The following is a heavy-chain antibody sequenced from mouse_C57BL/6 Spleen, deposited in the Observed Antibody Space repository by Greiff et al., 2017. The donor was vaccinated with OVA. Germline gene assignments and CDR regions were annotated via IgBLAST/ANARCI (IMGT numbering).Heavy chain of an antibody. CDR3: ARDWGTSNYAMDY. J-gene: IGHJ4*01. CDR1: GYSITSGYY. CDR2: ISYDGSN. V-gene: IGHV3-6*01. D-gene: IGHD4-1*01. Sequence: EVQLVESGPGLVKPSQSLSLTCSVTGYSITSGYYWNWIRQFPGNKLEWMGYISYDGSNNYNPSLKNRISITRDTSKNQFFLKLNSVTTEDTATYYCARDWGTSNYAMDYWGQGTSVTVSS.